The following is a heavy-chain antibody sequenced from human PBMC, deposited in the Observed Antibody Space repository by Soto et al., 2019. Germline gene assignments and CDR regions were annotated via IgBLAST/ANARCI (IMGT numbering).Heavy chain of an antibody. CDR3: ARDPYY. CDR2: IYNNSST. J-gene: IGHJ4*02. CDR1: GFTVSSNY. Sequence: EVQLVESGGGLIQPGGSLRLSCAVSGFTVSSNYMSWVRQAPGKGLDWVSIIYNNSSTYYADSVKGRFTISRDNSKNTLYLQMNSLRAEDTAAYYCARDPYYWGQGTLVTVSS. V-gene: IGHV3-53*01.